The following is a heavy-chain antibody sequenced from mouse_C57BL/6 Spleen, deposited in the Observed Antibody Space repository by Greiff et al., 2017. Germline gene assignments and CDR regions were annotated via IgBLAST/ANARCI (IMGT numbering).Heavy chain of an antibody. D-gene: IGHD2-5*01. CDR1: GFNIKDDY. J-gene: IGHJ2*01. Sequence: VQLQQSGAELVRPGASVKLSCTASGFNIKDDYMHWVKQRPEQGLEWIGWIDPESGDTEYASKFQGQATITADTSSNTAYLQLSRLTSEDTAVYYCTRAYSNGYFACWGKGPTRTVAS. CDR2: IDPESGDT. V-gene: IGHV14-4*01. CDR3: TRAYSNGYFAC.